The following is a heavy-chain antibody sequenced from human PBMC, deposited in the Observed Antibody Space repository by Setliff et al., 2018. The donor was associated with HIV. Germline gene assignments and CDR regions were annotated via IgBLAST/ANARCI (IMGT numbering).Heavy chain of an antibody. CDR1: GGSISNSDFY. CDR3: ARPYDSLYG. CDR2: IYHRGAT. J-gene: IGHJ4*02. Sequence: PSGTLSLTCTVSGGSISNSDFYWGWIRQSPGKGLEWIGSIYHRGATYYNPTLQSRVTISADTSKNQYYLKLTSVTAADTAIYYCARPYDSLYGWGQGVLVTVSS. D-gene: IGHD3-22*01. V-gene: IGHV4-39*01.